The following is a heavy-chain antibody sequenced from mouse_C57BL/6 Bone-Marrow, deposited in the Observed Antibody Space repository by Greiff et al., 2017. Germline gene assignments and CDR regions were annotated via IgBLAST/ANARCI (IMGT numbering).Heavy chain of an antibody. V-gene: IGHV1-64*01. CDR2: IHPNSGIT. CDR1: GYIFSSYW. D-gene: IGHD1-1*01. J-gene: IGHJ2*01. CDR3: ARPITTVVAFDY. Sequence: QVQLQQPGAELVKPGASVKLSCKASGYIFSSYWMHWVKQRPGQGLEWIGMIHPNSGITNYNEKFKSKATLTVDKSSSTAYMQLSSLTSEDSAVYYCARPITTVVAFDYWGQGTTLTVSS.